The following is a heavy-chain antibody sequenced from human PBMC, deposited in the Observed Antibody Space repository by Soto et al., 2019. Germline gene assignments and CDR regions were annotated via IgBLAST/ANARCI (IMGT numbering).Heavy chain of an antibody. D-gene: IGHD4-17*01. CDR3: ARHATKDIYGDYDNHYYGMDF. Sequence: QLQLQESGPGLVKPSETLSLTCTVSGGSISSSSYYWGWIRQPPGKGLEWIGSIYYSGRTYYNPALKSRVIITVDTFKSQYSLKLSSVTAADTAVYYCARHATKDIYGDYDNHYYGMDFWGKVTTVTVAS. CDR2: IYYSGRT. CDR1: GGSISSSSYY. V-gene: IGHV4-39*01. J-gene: IGHJ6*04.